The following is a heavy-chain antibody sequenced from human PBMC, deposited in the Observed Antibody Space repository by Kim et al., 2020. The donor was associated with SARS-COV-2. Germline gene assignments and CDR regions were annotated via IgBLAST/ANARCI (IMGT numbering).Heavy chain of an antibody. D-gene: IGHD6-19*01. J-gene: IGHJ4*02. CDR3: AKDISYSSGWYSS. CDR2: ISWNSGSI. V-gene: IGHV3-9*01. CDR1: GFTFDDYA. Sequence: GGSLRLSCAASGFTFDDYAMHWVRQAPGKGLEWVSGISWNSGSIGYADSVKGRFTISRDNAKNSLYLQMNSLRAEDTALYYCAKDISYSSGWYSSWGQGT.